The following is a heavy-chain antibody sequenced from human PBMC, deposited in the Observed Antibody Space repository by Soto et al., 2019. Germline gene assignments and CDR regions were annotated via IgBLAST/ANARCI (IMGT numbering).Heavy chain of an antibody. CDR3: ARRYYYGSGKFDFDY. V-gene: IGHV5-51*01. D-gene: IGHD3-10*01. CDR1: GYSFTSYW. CDR2: IYPGDSDT. Sequence: GASLKISCKGSGYSFTSYWIGWVRQMPGKGLEWMGIIYPGDSDTRYSPSLEGQVTISADKSISTAYLQWSSLKASDTAMYYCARRYYYGSGKFDFDYWGQGTLVTVSS. J-gene: IGHJ4*02.